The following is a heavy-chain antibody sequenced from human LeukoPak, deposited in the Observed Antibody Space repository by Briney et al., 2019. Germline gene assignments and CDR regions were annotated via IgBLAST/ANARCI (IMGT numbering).Heavy chain of an antibody. V-gene: IGHV3-23*01. CDR3: AKESAKYYYDSSGYPTVD. Sequence: PGGSLTLSCAASGFTFSSYAMSWVRQAPGKGLEWVSAISGSGGSTYYPDSVKGRFTISRDNSKNSLYLQMNSLRAEDTAVYYCAKESAKYYYDSSGYPTVDWGQGTLVTVSS. J-gene: IGHJ4*02. CDR1: GFTFSSYA. CDR2: ISGSGGST. D-gene: IGHD3-22*01.